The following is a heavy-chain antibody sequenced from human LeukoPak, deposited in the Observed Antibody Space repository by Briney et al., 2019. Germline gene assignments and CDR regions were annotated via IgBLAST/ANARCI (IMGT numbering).Heavy chain of an antibody. V-gene: IGHV1-69*13. Sequence: GASVKVSCKASGGTFSSYAISWVRQAPGQGLEWMGGIIPIFGTANYAQKFQGRVTITADESTSTAYMELSSLRSEDTAVYYCARAYCGGDCYSRFGIVFDYWGQGTLVTVSS. D-gene: IGHD2-21*02. CDR2: IIPIFGTA. CDR3: ARAYCGGDCYSRFGIVFDY. J-gene: IGHJ4*02. CDR1: GGTFSSYA.